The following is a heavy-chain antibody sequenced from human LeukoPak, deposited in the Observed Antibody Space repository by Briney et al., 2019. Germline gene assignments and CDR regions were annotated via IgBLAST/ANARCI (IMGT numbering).Heavy chain of an antibody. J-gene: IGHJ4*02. Sequence: ASVKVSCKASGGTFSSYAISWVRQAPGQGLEWMGRIIPIFGIANYAQKFQGRVTITADKSTSTAYVELSSLRSEDTAVYYCARLATTEGPFDYWGQGTLVTVSS. CDR2: IIPIFGIA. CDR3: ARLATTEGPFDY. CDR1: GGTFSSYA. D-gene: IGHD5-24*01. V-gene: IGHV1-69*04.